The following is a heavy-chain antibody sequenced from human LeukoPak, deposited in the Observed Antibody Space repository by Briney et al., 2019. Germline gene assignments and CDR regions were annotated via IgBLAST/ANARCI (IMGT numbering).Heavy chain of an antibody. J-gene: IGHJ6*03. CDR1: GFTFSSYS. CDR3: ARSSYYYGSGDFMDV. Sequence: GGSLRLSCAASGFTFSSYSMNWVRQAPGKGLEWVSSISSSSSYIYYADSVKGRFTISRDNTKNSLYLQMNSLRAEDTAVYYCARSSYYYGSGDFMDVWGKGTTVTVSS. V-gene: IGHV3-21*01. CDR2: ISSSSSYI. D-gene: IGHD3-10*01.